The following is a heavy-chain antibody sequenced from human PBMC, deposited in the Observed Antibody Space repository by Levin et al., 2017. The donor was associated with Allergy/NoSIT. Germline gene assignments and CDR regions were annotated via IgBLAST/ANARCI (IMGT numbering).Heavy chain of an antibody. J-gene: IGHJ5*02. V-gene: IGHV4-61*02. CDR2: IYTSGST. D-gene: IGHD6-13*01. CDR1: GGSISSGSYY. Sequence: SETLSLTCTVSGGSISSGSYYWSWIRQPAGKGLEWIGRIYTSGSTNYNPSLKSRVTISVDTSKNQFSLKLSSVTAADTAVYYCARERIAAAGTGWDWFDPWGQGTLVTVSS. CDR3: ARERIAAAGTGWDWFDP.